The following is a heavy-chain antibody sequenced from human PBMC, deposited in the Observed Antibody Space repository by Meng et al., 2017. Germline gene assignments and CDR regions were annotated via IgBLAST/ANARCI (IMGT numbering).Heavy chain of an antibody. CDR1: GGSISSSSYY. J-gene: IGHJ3*02. D-gene: IGHD4-17*01. Sequence: SETLSLTCTVSGGSISSSSYYWGWIRQPPGKGLEWIGSIYYSGSTNYNPSLKSRVTISVDTSKNQFSLKLSSVTAADTAVYYCASNTVTKVAFDIWGQGTMVTVSS. CDR3: ASNTVTKVAFDI. CDR2: IYYSGST. V-gene: IGHV4-39*07.